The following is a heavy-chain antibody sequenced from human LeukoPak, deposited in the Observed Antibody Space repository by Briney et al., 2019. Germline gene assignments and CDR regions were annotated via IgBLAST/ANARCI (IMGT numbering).Heavy chain of an antibody. Sequence: PGGSLRLSCAASGFTFSSYSMNSVRQAPGKGLEWVSYISSSSSTIYYADSVKGRFTISRDNAKNSLYLQMNSLRAEDTAVYYCIAAAGTNFGYWGQGTLVTVSS. J-gene: IGHJ4*02. CDR1: GFTFSSYS. D-gene: IGHD6-13*01. CDR2: ISSSSSTI. V-gene: IGHV3-48*01. CDR3: IAAAGTNFGY.